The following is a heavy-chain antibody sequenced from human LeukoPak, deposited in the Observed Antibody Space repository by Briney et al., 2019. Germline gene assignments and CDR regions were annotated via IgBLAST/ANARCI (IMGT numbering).Heavy chain of an antibody. CDR1: GYTFTGYY. CDR3: ATSYTVTTLYFDY. CDR2: INPNSGGT. V-gene: IGHV1-2*04. Sequence: ASVKVSCKASGYTFTGYYMYWVRQAPGQGLEWMGWINPNSGGTNYAQKFQGWVTMTRDTSISTAYMELSRLRSDDTAVYYCATSYTVTTLYFDYWGQGTLVTVSS. J-gene: IGHJ4*02. D-gene: IGHD4-17*01.